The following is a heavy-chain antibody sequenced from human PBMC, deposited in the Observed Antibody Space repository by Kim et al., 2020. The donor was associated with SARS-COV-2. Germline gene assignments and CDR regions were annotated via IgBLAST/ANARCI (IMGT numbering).Heavy chain of an antibody. D-gene: IGHD6-6*01. J-gene: IGHJ5*01. Sequence: YAASVKGRFTILRDDPKSIAYLQMNSLKTEDTAVYYCARGKGSIAARPFEFWGQGTLVTVSS. CDR3: ARGKGSIAARPFEF. V-gene: IGHV3-49*02.